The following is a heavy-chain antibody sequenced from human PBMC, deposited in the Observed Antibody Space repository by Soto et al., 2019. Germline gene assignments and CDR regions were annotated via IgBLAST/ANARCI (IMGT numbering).Heavy chain of an antibody. CDR2: IIPIVGTA. V-gene: IGHV1-69*01. D-gene: IGHD6-13*01. J-gene: IGHJ6*02. CDR1: GGTFSSYA. Sequence: QVQLVQSGAEVKKPGSSVKVSCKASGGTFSSYAISWVRQAPGQGLEWMGGIIPIVGTANYAQKFQGRVTIIEDESTSTAYMELSSLRSEDTAVYSCARPGNIAAADAYYYYGMDVWGQGTTVTVSS. CDR3: ARPGNIAAADAYYYYGMDV.